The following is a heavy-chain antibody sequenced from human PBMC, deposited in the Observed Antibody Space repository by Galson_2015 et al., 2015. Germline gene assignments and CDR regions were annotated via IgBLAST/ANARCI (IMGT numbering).Heavy chain of an antibody. D-gene: IGHD6-19*01. CDR2: ISGSGGST. Sequence: SLRLSCEASGLTFSSYAMSWVRQAPGKGLEWVTVISGSGGSTYYADSVKGRFTITRDKSKTSMYLQMNSLRAEDTALYYCAKLSSGYSRGWYFDYWGQGTLVTVSS. J-gene: IGHJ4*02. CDR1: GLTFSSYA. CDR3: AKLSSGYSRGWYFDY. V-gene: IGHV3-23*01.